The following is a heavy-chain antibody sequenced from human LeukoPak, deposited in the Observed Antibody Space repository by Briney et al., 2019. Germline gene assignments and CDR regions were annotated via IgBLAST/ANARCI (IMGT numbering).Heavy chain of an antibody. CDR1: GGSISSYH. CDR2: IYYSGST. J-gene: IGHJ3*02. CDR3: ARVRDGSDAFDI. Sequence: SETLSLTCTVSGGSISSYHWSWTRQPPGKGLEWIGYIYYSGSTNYNPSLKSRVTISVDTSKNQFSLKLSSVTAADTAVYYCARVRDGSDAFDIWGQGTMVTVSS. V-gene: IGHV4-59*01. D-gene: IGHD5-24*01.